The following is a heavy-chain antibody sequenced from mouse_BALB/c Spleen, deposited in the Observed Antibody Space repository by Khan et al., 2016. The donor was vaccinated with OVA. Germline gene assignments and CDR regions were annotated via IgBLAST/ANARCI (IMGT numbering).Heavy chain of an antibody. D-gene: IGHD2-1*01. CDR2: IYQSGSI. CDR3: VRDGNYMDD. V-gene: IGHV3-1*02. Sequence: EVQLQESGPDLVKPSQSLSLTCTVTGYSITSGYSWHWIRQFPGNKLEWMGYIYQSGSIKYKPSLKSRFSITRDTSKNLFFLQLNSVTTEDTATYCCVRDGNYMDDWGQGTSGTVAS. J-gene: IGHJ4*01. CDR1: GYSITSGYS.